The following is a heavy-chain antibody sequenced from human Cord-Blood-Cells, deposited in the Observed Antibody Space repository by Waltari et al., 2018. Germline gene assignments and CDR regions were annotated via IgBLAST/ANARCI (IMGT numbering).Heavy chain of an antibody. CDR3: ARAFMTTGTTRPDAFDI. CDR2: INPNSGGT. D-gene: IGHD1-1*01. J-gene: IGHJ3*02. V-gene: IGHV1-2*02. CDR1: GYTFTGYY. Sequence: QVQLVQSGAEVKKPGASVKVSCKASGYTFTGYYMHWVRQAPGQGLEWVGWINPNSGGTNYAQKFQGRVTMTRDTSISTAYMELSRLRSDDTAVYYCARAFMTTGTTRPDAFDIWGQGTMVTVSS.